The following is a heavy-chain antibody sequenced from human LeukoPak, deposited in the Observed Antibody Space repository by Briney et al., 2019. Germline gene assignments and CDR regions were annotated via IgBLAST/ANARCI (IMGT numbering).Heavy chain of an antibody. Sequence: SETLSLTCTVSGGSISSGEYYWSWIRQPPGKGLEWIGYIYYSGSTYYNPSLKSRVTISVDTSKNQFSLKLSSVTAADTAVYYCARDRGVVTLFDYWGQGTLVTVSS. V-gene: IGHV4-30-4*08. J-gene: IGHJ4*02. CDR1: GGSISSGEYY. D-gene: IGHD4-23*01. CDR3: ARDRGVVTLFDY. CDR2: IYYSGST.